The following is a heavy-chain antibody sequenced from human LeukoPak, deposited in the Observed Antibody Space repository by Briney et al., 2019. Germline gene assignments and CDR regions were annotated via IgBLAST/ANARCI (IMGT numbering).Heavy chain of an antibody. CDR1: GYTGFELS. J-gene: IGHJ3*02. D-gene: IGHD3-3*01. Sequence: GASVTVSCKLSGYTGFELSMHWVRQAPGKGLEWMGGFVPEEADTIYAQKFQGRVTMTEDTSTDTAYMELSGLTSEDTAMYYCATHTIFGVVTYAFHIWGRGTLVTVSS. CDR2: FVPEEADT. CDR3: ATHTIFGVVTYAFHI. V-gene: IGHV1-24*01.